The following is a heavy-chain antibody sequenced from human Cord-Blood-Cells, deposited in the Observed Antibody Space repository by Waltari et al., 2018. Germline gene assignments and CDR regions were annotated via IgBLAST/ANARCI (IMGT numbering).Heavy chain of an antibody. Sequence: QLQLQESGPGLVKPSETLSLTCTVPGGSISSSSYYWGWICQPPGKGLEWIGSIYYSGSPYYNPSLKSRVTISVDTSKNQFSLKLSSVTAADTAVYYCARSPSRFLEWLLGYFDYWGQGTLVTVSS. CDR3: ARSPSRFLEWLLGYFDY. V-gene: IGHV4-39*01. J-gene: IGHJ4*02. CDR2: IYYSGSP. CDR1: GGSISSSSYY. D-gene: IGHD3-3*01.